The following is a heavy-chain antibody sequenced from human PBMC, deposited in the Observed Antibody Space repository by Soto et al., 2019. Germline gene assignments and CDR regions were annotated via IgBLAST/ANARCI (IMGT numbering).Heavy chain of an antibody. CDR1: GFTFSSYA. CDR3: ARDDYGDFEYFDY. J-gene: IGHJ4*02. CDR2: ISYDGSNK. D-gene: IGHD4-17*01. V-gene: IGHV3-30-3*01. Sequence: QVQLVESGGGVVQPGRSLRLSCAASGFTFSSYAMHWVRQAPGKGLEWVAVISYDGSNKYYADSVKGRFTISRDNSKNTLYLQMTSLRAEDTAVYYCARDDYGDFEYFDYWGQGTLVTVSS.